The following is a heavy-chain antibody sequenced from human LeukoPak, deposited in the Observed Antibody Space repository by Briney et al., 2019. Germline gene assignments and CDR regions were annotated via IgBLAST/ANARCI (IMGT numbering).Heavy chain of an antibody. V-gene: IGHV1-18*01. D-gene: IGHD3-9*01. CDR3: ARGRSEYDILTNLYYYYYMDV. Sequence: GASVKVSCKASGYTFTSYGISWVRQAPGQGLEWMGWISACNGNTNYAQKLQGRVTMTTDTSTSTAYMELRSLRSDDTAVYYCARGRSEYDILTNLYYYYYMDVWGKGTTVTVSS. CDR2: ISACNGNT. CDR1: GYTFTSYG. J-gene: IGHJ6*03.